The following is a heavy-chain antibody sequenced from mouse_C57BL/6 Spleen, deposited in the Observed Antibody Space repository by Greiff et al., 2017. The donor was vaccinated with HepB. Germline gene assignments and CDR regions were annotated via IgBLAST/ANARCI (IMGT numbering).Heavy chain of an antibody. CDR1: GYTFTDYY. Sequence: EVQLQQSGPELVKPGASVKISCKASGYTFTDYYMNWVKQSHGKSLEWIGDINPNNGGTSYNQKFKGKDTLTVEKSSSTAYMELCSLTSEDSEVFCCAGYVGYYPLLGYWGQGTLVTVSA. V-gene: IGHV1-26*01. CDR2: INPNNGGT. CDR3: AGYVGYYPLLGY. D-gene: IGHD2-3*01. J-gene: IGHJ3*01.